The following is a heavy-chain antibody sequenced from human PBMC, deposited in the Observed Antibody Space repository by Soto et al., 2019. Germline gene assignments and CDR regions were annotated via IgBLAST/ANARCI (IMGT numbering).Heavy chain of an antibody. CDR1: GFTFSSYA. CDR2: ISGVDGRT. Sequence: TGRSLRLSCAASGFTFSSYAMSWVRQAPGKGLEWVSAISGVDGRTYYAESVKGRFTISRDNSKKTLYLLMNSLRAEDTAVYYCAKDDGGYHSYSDQWGQGIPVTVSS. CDR3: AKDDGGYHSYSDQ. D-gene: IGHD3-22*01. J-gene: IGHJ4*02. V-gene: IGHV3-23*01.